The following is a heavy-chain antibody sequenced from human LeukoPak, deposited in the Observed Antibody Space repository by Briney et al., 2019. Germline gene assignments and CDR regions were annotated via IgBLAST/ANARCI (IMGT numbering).Heavy chain of an antibody. CDR3: ARGLIRGVIINGY. J-gene: IGHJ4*02. D-gene: IGHD3-10*01. CDR1: GGSFSGYY. CDR2: INHSGST. V-gene: IGHV4-34*01. Sequence: KTSETLSLTCAVYGGSFSGYYWSWIRQPPGKGLEWIGEINHSGSTNYSPSLKSRVTISVDTSKNQFSLKLSSVTAADTAVYYCARGLIRGVIINGYWGQGTLVTVSS.